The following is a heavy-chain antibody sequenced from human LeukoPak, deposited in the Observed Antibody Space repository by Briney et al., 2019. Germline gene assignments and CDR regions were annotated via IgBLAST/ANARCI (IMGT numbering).Heavy chain of an antibody. CDR1: GHTFTGYY. CDR3: ARGGGYDNVEWFDP. V-gene: IGHV1-2*02. J-gene: IGHJ5*02. CDR2: INPNSGGT. Sequence: GASVKVSCKASGHTFTGYYMHWVRQAPGQGLEWMGWINPNSGGTNYAQKFQGRVTMTRDTSISTAYMELSRLRSDDTAVYYCARGGGYDNVEWFDPWGQGTLVTVSS. D-gene: IGHD5-12*01.